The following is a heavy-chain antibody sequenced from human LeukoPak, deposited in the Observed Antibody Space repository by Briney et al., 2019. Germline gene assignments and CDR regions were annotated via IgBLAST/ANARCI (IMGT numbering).Heavy chain of an antibody. D-gene: IGHD3-22*01. Sequence: PGGSLRLSCAGSGFTFSSYAMSWVRQAPGKGLEWVSGISGSGSSTHYADSVKGRFTISRDNSKNTLYLQMNSLRTEDTAVYYCAREYYYDSSANGFDYWGQGTLVTVSS. CDR2: ISGSGSST. CDR3: AREYYYDSSANGFDY. J-gene: IGHJ4*02. CDR1: GFTFSSYA. V-gene: IGHV3-23*01.